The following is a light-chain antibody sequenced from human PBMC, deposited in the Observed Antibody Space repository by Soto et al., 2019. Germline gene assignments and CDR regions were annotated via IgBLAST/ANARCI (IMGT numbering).Light chain of an antibody. CDR3: LQDHGFPLT. CDR1: QDIRND. J-gene: IGKJ4*01. CDR2: AAS. Sequence: AIQMTQSPSFLSASVGDRVTITCRASQDIRNDLGWYQQKPGKAPKLLIYAASSLQSEVPSRFSGSGSGTDFTLTISSLQPEDFATYYCLQDHGFPLTFGGGTKVEIK. V-gene: IGKV1-6*01.